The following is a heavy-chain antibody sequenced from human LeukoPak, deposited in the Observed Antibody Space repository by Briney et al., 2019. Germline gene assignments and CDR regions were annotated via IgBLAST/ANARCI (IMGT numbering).Heavy chain of an antibody. D-gene: IGHD3-10*01. J-gene: IGHJ4*02. CDR1: GFTFSSYA. Sequence: GGSLRLSCAASGFTFSSYAMHWVRQAPGKGLEWVAVISYDGSNKYYADSVKGRFTISRDNSKNTLYLQMNSLRAEDTAVYYCARDPGYGSGNYFDYWGQGTLVTVSS. CDR3: ARDPGYGSGNYFDY. V-gene: IGHV3-30-3*01. CDR2: ISYDGSNK.